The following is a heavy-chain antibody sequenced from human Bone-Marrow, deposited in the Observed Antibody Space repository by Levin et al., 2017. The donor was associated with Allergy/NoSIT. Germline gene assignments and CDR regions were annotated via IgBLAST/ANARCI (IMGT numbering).Heavy chain of an antibody. Sequence: AGESLKISCKASGGTFSSYAISWVRQAPGQGLEWMGGIIPIFGTANYAQKFQGRVTITADESTSTAYMELSSLRSEDTAVYYCARGHSPGGYCSSTSCYRPDYYYYGMDVWGQGTTVTVSS. CDR2: IIPIFGTA. J-gene: IGHJ6*02. CDR3: ARGHSPGGYCSSTSCYRPDYYYYGMDV. D-gene: IGHD2-2*02. CDR1: GGTFSSYA. V-gene: IGHV1-69*01.